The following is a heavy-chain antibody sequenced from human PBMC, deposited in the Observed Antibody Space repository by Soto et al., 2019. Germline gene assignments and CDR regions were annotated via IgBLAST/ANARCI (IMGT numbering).Heavy chain of an antibody. Sequence: QVQLVQSGAEVKKPGAPVKVSCKASGYTFTSYDINWVRQATGQGLEWMGWMNPNSGNTGYAQKFQGRVTMTRNTSISTAYMELSSLRSEDTAVYYCARSGHEDFWSGETYYYYYYGMDVWGQGTTVTVSS. CDR1: GYTFTSYD. CDR3: ARSGHEDFWSGETYYYYYYGMDV. V-gene: IGHV1-8*01. CDR2: MNPNSGNT. D-gene: IGHD3-3*01. J-gene: IGHJ6*02.